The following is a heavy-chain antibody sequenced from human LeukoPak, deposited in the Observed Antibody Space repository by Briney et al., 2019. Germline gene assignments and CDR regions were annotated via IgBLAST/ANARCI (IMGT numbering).Heavy chain of an antibody. J-gene: IGHJ3*02. V-gene: IGHV3-23*01. CDR2: ISGSGGST. CDR1: GFTFSSYA. Sequence: GGSLRLSCAASGFTFSSYAMSWVRQAPGKGLEWVSAISGSGGSTYYADSVKGRFTISRDNSKNTLYLQMNSLRAEDTAVYYCAKDGVVAVAAHPDSIEASDAFDIWGQGTMVTVSS. D-gene: IGHD2-15*01. CDR3: AKDGVVAVAAHPDSIEASDAFDI.